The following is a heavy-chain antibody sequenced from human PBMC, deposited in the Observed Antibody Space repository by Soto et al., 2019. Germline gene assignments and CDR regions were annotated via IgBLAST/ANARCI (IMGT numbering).Heavy chain of an antibody. CDR3: ARVPYYYDSSGYYPDY. CDR1: GGSISSYY. Sequence: QVQLQESGPGLVKPSETLSLTCTVSGGSISSYYWSWIRQPPGKGLEWIGYIYYSGSTNYNPSLKSRVTISVDTSKNQFSLKLSSVIAADTAVYYCARVPYYYDSSGYYPDYWGQGTLVTVSS. D-gene: IGHD3-22*01. J-gene: IGHJ4*02. V-gene: IGHV4-59*01. CDR2: IYYSGST.